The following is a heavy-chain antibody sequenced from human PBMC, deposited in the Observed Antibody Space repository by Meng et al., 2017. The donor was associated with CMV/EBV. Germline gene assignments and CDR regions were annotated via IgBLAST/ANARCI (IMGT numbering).Heavy chain of an antibody. Sequence: ASVKVSCKASGYTFTGYYMHWVRQAPGQGLEWMGWINPNSGGTNYAQKFQGRVTMTRDTSISTAYMELSRLRSDDTAVYCCARRITMVRGVIKVGYYYGMDVWGQGTTVTVSS. J-gene: IGHJ6*02. CDR2: INPNSGGT. CDR3: ARRITMVRGVIKVGYYYGMDV. CDR1: GYTFTGYY. D-gene: IGHD3-10*01. V-gene: IGHV1-2*02.